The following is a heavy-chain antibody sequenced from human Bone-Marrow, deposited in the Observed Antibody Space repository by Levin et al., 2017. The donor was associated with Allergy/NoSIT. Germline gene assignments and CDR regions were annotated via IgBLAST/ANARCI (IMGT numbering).Heavy chain of an antibody. CDR2: IYYSGNT. CDR3: ARYSSSATTGWFDP. Sequence: ASETLSLTCTVSGGSISSDGYYWSWIRQPPGKGLDWIGYIYYSGNTYYNPSLKSRVTISIDTSKHQFSLKLSSVTAADTAVYYCARYSSSATTGWFDPWGQGTLVTVSS. D-gene: IGHD2-2*01. V-gene: IGHV4-30-4*01. J-gene: IGHJ5*02. CDR1: GGSISSDGYY.